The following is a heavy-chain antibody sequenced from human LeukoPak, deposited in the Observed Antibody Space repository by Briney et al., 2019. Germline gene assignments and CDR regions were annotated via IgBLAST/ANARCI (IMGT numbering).Heavy chain of an antibody. J-gene: IGHJ5*02. CDR2: IKQYGSEK. D-gene: IGHD2-2*01. Sequence: GGSLRLSCAVSGFTFGSYWISWDRQAPGKGMEWVANIKQYGSEKYYVDSVKGRFTISRDNAKNSLYLQMNSLRAEDTAVYYCARDTDCSSTSCYPFWFDPWGQGTLVTVSS. V-gene: IGHV3-7*01. CDR1: GFTFGSYW. CDR3: ARDTDCSSTSCYPFWFDP.